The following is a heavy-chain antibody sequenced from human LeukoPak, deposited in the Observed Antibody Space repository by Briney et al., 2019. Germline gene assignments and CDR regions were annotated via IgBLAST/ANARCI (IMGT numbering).Heavy chain of an antibody. J-gene: IGHJ4*02. CDR2: IIPILGIA. D-gene: IGHD2-2*02. V-gene: IGHV1-69*04. Sequence: SVKVSRKAFGGTFSSYTISWVRQAPGQGLEWMGRIIPILGIANYAQKFQGRVTITADKSTSTAYMELSSLRSEDTAVYYCARDPPNCSSTSCYIRARDPYFDYWGQGTLVTVSS. CDR3: ARDPPNCSSTSCYIRARDPYFDY. CDR1: GGTFSSYT.